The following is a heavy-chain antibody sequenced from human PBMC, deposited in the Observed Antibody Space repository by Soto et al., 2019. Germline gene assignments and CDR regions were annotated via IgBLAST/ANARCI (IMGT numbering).Heavy chain of an antibody. Sequence: QVQLVQSGAEVKKPGSSVKFSCKASAGTFSSYAISWVRQAPGQGLEWMGGIIPIFGTANYAQKFQGRFTITADESTTTDYMKLSSPRSEDTAVYYCARETINSGSDQERTTWFDPWGQGTLVTVSS. CDR2: IIPIFGTA. D-gene: IGHD1-26*01. J-gene: IGHJ5*02. CDR3: ARETINSGSDQERTTWFDP. V-gene: IGHV1-69*12. CDR1: AGTFSSYA.